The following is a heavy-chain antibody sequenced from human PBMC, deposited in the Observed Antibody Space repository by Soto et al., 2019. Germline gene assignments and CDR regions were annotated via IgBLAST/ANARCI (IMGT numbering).Heavy chain of an antibody. V-gene: IGHV1-2*02. D-gene: IGHD5-12*01. CDR1: GYTFTGFY. Sequence: ASVKVSFKASGYTFTGFYIHWVRQAPGQGLEWMGWVNPNSGGAHYAQKFQGRVTMTRDTSVTSAYMEVTRLRSDETAVYYCARANSGDDDEFDYWGQGTPVTVSS. CDR2: VNPNSGGA. J-gene: IGHJ4*02. CDR3: ARANSGDDDEFDY.